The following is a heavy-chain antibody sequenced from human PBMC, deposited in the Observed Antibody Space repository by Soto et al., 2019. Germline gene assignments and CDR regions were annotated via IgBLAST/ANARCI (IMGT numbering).Heavy chain of an antibody. CDR3: ARALKEYYYDSSPYYYFDY. CDR1: GGSISSGDYY. Sequence: LSLTCTVSGGSISSGDYYWNWIRQPPGKDLEWIGYIYYSGSAYYNPSLKSRVTMSVDTSKNQFSLKLNSVTAADTAVYYCARALKEYYYDSSPYYYFDYWGQGTLVTVSS. V-gene: IGHV4-30-4*01. CDR2: IYYSGSA. J-gene: IGHJ4*02. D-gene: IGHD3-22*01.